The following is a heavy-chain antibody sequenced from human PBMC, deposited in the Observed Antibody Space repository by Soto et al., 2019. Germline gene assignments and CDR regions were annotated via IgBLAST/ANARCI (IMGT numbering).Heavy chain of an antibody. V-gene: IGHV1-18*01. Sequence: QVHLVQSGAEVKKPGASVKVSCKGSGYAFTTYGITWVRQAPGQGLEWMGWISAHNGNTNYAQKLQGRVTVTRDTATRTAYMEVRGLRSEDTGVYYCARGRDGDYWGQGALVTVSS. CDR1: GYAFTTYG. CDR2: ISAHNGNT. CDR3: ARGRDGDY. D-gene: IGHD6-6*01. J-gene: IGHJ4*02.